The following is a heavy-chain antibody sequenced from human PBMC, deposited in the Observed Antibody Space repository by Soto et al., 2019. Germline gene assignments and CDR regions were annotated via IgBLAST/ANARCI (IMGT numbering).Heavy chain of an antibody. J-gene: IGHJ5*02. CDR3: ANDVVPAAKRGWFDP. CDR2: ISYDGSNK. CDR1: GFTFSSYG. D-gene: IGHD2-2*01. Sequence: QVQLVESGGGVVQPGRSLRLSCAASGFTFSSYGMHWVRQAPGKGLEWVAVISYDGSNKYYADSVKGRFTISRDNSKNTLYLQMNSLRAEDTAVYYCANDVVPAAKRGWFDPWGQGTLVTVSS. V-gene: IGHV3-30*18.